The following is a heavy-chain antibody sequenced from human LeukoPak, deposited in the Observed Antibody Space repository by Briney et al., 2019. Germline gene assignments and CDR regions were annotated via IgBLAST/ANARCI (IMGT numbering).Heavy chain of an antibody. CDR1: GNTVTKFS. Sequence: ASVKLSCKGSGNTVTKFSMHWVRQPPGKGLEWMGGFDPEDGETIYAQKFQGRVTMTEDTSTDTAYMELSSLRSEDTAVYYCATVFVSAAGTPIPFDYWGQGTLVTVSS. CDR2: FDPEDGET. CDR3: ATVFVSAAGTPIPFDY. V-gene: IGHV1-24*01. J-gene: IGHJ4*02. D-gene: IGHD6-13*01.